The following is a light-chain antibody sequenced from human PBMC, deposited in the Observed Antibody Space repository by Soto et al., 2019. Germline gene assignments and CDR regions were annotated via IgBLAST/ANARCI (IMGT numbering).Light chain of an antibody. CDR2: AAS. Sequence: DIQMTQSPSSLSASVGDRVTITCRASQSISNYLNWYQQKPGKVPKLLFYAASSLQSGVPSRFSGSGYGTDFTLTISSLQPEDFASYYCQQSYSTPLVTFGQGTRLEIK. CDR3: QQSYSTPLVT. J-gene: IGKJ5*01. V-gene: IGKV1-39*01. CDR1: QSISNY.